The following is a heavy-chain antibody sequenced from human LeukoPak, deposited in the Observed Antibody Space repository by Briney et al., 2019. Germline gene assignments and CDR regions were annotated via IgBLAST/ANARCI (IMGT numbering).Heavy chain of an antibody. Sequence: GGSLRLSCAASGFTFSSYWMSWVRQAPGKGLEWVANIKQDGSEKYYVDSVKGRFTISRDNAKNSLYLQMNSLRAEDTAVYYCAKLHSMTTQGILDYWGQGTLVTVSS. J-gene: IGHJ4*02. CDR1: GFTFSSYW. D-gene: IGHD4-11*01. CDR3: AKLHSMTTQGILDY. CDR2: IKQDGSEK. V-gene: IGHV3-7*03.